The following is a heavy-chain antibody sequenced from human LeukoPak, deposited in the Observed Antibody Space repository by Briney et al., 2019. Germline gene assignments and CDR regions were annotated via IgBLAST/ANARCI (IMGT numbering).Heavy chain of an antibody. CDR1: GFTFSSYS. CDR3: ARGPHYDILTGYLPIDY. D-gene: IGHD3-9*01. J-gene: IGHJ4*02. V-gene: IGHV3-21*04. CDR2: ISSSSSYI. Sequence: GGSLRLSCAASGFTFSSYSMNWVRQAPGKGLEWVSSISSSSSYIYYADSVKGRFTISRDNSKNTLYLQMNSLRAEDTAVYYCARGPHYDILTGYLPIDYWGQGTLVTVSS.